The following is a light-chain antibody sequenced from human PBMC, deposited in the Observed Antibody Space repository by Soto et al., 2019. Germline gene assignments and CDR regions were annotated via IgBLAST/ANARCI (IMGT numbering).Light chain of an antibody. CDR1: SSDVGGYNY. CDR2: DVS. J-gene: IGLJ1*01. CDR3: RSYAGSYTFV. V-gene: IGLV2-11*01. Sequence: QSALTQPRSVSGYPRQSVTISCTGSSSDVGGYNYVSWYQQHPGKAPQLIIYDVSKRPSGVPDRFSGSKSGNTASLTISGLQAEVEADYYCRSYAGSYTFVFGTGTKVTVL.